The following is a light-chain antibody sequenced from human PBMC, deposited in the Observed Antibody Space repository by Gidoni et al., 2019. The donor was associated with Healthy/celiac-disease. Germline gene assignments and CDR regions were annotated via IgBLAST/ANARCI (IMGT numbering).Light chain of an antibody. Sequence: EIVLTQSPATLSLSPGERASQSVSSYLAWYQQKPGQAPRLLIYDASNRATGIPARFSGSGSGTDFTLTISSLEPEEFAVYYCQQRSNWPTFGQGTKVEIK. J-gene: IGKJ1*01. CDR2: DAS. V-gene: IGKV3-11*01. CDR3: QQRSNWPT. CDR1: QSVSSY.